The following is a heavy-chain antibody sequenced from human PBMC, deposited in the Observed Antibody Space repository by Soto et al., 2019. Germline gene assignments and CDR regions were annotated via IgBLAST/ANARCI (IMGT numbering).Heavy chain of an antibody. J-gene: IGHJ4*02. D-gene: IGHD3-10*01. Sequence: SETLSLTCTVSGGSISSYYWSWIRQPPGKGLEWIGYIYYSGSTNYNPSLKSRVTISVDTSKNQFSLKLSSVTAADTAVYYCARGWGSGSYYYFDYWGQGTLVTVSS. CDR1: GGSISSYY. CDR2: IYYSGST. V-gene: IGHV4-59*01. CDR3: ARGWGSGSYYYFDY.